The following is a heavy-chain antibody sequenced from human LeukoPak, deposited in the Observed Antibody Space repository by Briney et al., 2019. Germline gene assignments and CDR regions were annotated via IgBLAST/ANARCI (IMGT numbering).Heavy chain of an antibody. CDR2: ISWNSGSI. CDR3: AKSHPNRCSGSYPLYYFDY. V-gene: IGHV3-9*01. CDR1: GFTFDDYA. Sequence: PGGSLRLSCAASGFTFDDYAMHWVRQAPGKGLEWVSGISWNSGSIGYADSVKGRFTISRDNAKNSLYLQMNSLRAEDTALYYCAKSHPNRCSGSYPLYYFDYWGQGTLVTVSS. D-gene: IGHD1-26*01. J-gene: IGHJ4*02.